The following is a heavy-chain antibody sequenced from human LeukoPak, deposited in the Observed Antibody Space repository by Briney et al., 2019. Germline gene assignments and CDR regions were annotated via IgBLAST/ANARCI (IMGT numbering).Heavy chain of an antibody. Sequence: GGSLRLSCAASGFTVSKYWMHWVRQAPGEGLVWVSRINRDGRSTDYLASVKGRFTISRDNARNTLYLQMNSLRAEDTAVYYCARVPYVFDLWGQGTMVTVSS. CDR3: ARVPYVFDL. J-gene: IGHJ3*01. CDR1: GFTVSKYW. V-gene: IGHV3-74*01. CDR2: INRDGRST.